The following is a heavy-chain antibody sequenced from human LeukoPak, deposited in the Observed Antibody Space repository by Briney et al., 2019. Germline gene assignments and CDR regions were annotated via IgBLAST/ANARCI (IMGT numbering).Heavy chain of an antibody. V-gene: IGHV4-59*01. CDR1: GGSISSYY. J-gene: IGHJ6*03. D-gene: IGHD3-22*01. CDR2: IYYSGST. CDR3: ARSSEGRYYYDSSGYSYYYYYMDV. Sequence: SETLSLTCTVSGGSISSYYWSWIRQPPGKGLEWIGLIYYSGSTNYNPSLKSRVTISVDTSKNQFSLKLSSVTAADTAVYYCARSSEGRYYYDSSGYSYYYYYMDVWGKGTTVTISS.